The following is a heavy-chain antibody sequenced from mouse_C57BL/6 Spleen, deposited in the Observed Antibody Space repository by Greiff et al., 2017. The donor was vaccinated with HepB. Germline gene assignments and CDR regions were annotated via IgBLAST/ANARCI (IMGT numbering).Heavy chain of an antibody. Sequence: QVQLKESGPELVKPGASVKISCKASGYAFSSSWMNWVKQRPGKGLEWIGRIYPGDGDTNYNGKFKGKATLTADKSSSTAYMQLSSLTSEDSAVSFCARSANYYGSPSLDYWGQGTTLTVSS. CDR1: GYAFSSSW. CDR2: IYPGDGDT. J-gene: IGHJ2*01. CDR3: ARSANYYGSPSLDY. V-gene: IGHV1-82*01. D-gene: IGHD1-1*01.